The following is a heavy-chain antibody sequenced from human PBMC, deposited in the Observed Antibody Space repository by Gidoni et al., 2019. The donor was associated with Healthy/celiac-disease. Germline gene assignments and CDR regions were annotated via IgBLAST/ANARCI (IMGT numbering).Heavy chain of an antibody. CDR2: IYHSGST. J-gene: IGHJ4*02. D-gene: IGHD4-17*01. CDR3: ARNDYGDYDY. V-gene: IGHV4-38-2*01. CDR1: GYSISSGYY. Sequence: QVQLQESGPGLAKPSETLSLTCAVSGYSISSGYYWGWIRQPPGKGLEWIGSIYHSGSTYYNPSLKSRVTISVDTSKNQFSLKLSSVTAADTAVYYCARNDYGDYDYWGQGTLVTVSS.